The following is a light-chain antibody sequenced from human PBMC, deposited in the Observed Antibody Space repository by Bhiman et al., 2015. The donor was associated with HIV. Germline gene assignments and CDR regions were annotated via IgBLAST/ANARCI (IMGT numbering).Light chain of an antibody. V-gene: IGLV1-40*01. CDR2: GNN. Sequence: QSVLTQPPSVSGTPGQRVTISCTGNNSNIGAGYDVHWYQQLPGTAPKLLIYGNNNRPSGVPDRFSGSKSDTSASLAITGLQAEDEADYYCQSYDNSLSGTYWVFGGGTKLTVL. J-gene: IGLJ3*02. CDR1: NSNIGAGYD. CDR3: QSYDNSLSGTYWV.